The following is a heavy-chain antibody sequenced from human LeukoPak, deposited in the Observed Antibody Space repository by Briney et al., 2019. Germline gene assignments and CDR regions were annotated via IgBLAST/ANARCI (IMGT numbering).Heavy chain of an antibody. V-gene: IGHV4-39*07. Sequence: SETLSLTCTVSGGSISSSSYYWGWIRQPPGKGLEWIGSIYYSGSTYYNPSLKSRVTISVDTSKNQFSLKLSSVTAADTAVYYCARAVDLIGPYFDYWGQGTLVTVSS. CDR1: GGSISSSSYY. CDR3: ARAVDLIGPYFDY. D-gene: IGHD3/OR15-3a*01. CDR2: IYYSGST. J-gene: IGHJ4*02.